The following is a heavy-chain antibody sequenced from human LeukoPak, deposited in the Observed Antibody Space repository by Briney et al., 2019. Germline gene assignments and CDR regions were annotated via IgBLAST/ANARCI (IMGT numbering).Heavy chain of an antibody. CDR1: GFTFSSYA. CDR2: ISGSGGST. V-gene: IGHV3-23*01. J-gene: IGHJ6*03. Sequence: PGGSLRLSCAASGFTFSSYAMSWVRQAPGKGLEWVSAISGSGGSTYYADSVKGRFTISRDNSKNTLYLQMNSLRAEDTAVYYCAKANTQRYYYYYYMDVWGKGTTVTISS. D-gene: IGHD4/OR15-4a*01. CDR3: AKANTQRYYYYYYMDV.